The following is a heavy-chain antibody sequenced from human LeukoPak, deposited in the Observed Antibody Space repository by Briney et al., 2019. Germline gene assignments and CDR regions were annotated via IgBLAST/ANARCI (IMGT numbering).Heavy chain of an antibody. D-gene: IGHD6-19*01. Sequence: GGSLRLSCVASGFTFSSYWMSWVRQAPGKGLEWVANIKQDGSEKYYVDSVKGRFTISRDNAKNSLYLQMNSLRAEDTAVYYCARERSSGWYDSWGQGTLVTVSS. V-gene: IGHV3-7*01. CDR1: GFTFSSYW. J-gene: IGHJ5*01. CDR3: ARERSSGWYDS. CDR2: IKQDGSEK.